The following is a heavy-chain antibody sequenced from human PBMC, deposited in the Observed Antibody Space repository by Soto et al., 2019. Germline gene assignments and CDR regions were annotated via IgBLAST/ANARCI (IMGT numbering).Heavy chain of an antibody. J-gene: IGHJ4*02. D-gene: IGHD3-22*01. CDR1: GGSVSSGSYY. CDR3: ARERHCYDSSGYSNSHSDY. V-gene: IGHV4-61*01. CDR2: IYYSGST. Sequence: PSETLSLTCTVSGGSVSSGSYYWSWIRQPPGKGLEWIGYIYYSGSTNYNPSLKSRVTISVDTSKNQFSLKLSSVTAADTAVYYCARERHCYDSSGYSNSHSDYWGQGTLVTVSS.